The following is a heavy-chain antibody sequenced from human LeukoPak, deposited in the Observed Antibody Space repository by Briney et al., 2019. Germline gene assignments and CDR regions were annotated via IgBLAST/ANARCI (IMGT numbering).Heavy chain of an antibody. D-gene: IGHD3-22*01. CDR1: GFTFDNYA. Sequence: TGGSLRPSCAASGFTFDNYAMHWVRQAPGKGLEWASGISWNSGSIGYADSVKGRFTISRDNAKNSLYLQMNSLRAEDTALYYCAKGLYDSSGYYHRWGQGTLATVSS. J-gene: IGHJ4*02. CDR2: ISWNSGSI. CDR3: AKGLYDSSGYYHR. V-gene: IGHV3-9*01.